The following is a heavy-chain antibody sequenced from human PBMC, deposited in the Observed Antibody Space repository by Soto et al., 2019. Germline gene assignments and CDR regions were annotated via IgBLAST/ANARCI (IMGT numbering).Heavy chain of an antibody. J-gene: IGHJ4*02. Sequence: GGSLKISCKGSGYDFNSHWIGWVRQMPGQGLEWMGIIFPGDSTTKYSPSFQGQVTISGDKSISTAYLQWSSLKASDTAMYYCARHLGYYDSRGYPTPDYWGQGTLVTVSS. CDR3: ARHLGYYDSRGYPTPDY. D-gene: IGHD3-22*01. CDR2: IFPGDSTT. V-gene: IGHV5-51*01. CDR1: GYDFNSHW.